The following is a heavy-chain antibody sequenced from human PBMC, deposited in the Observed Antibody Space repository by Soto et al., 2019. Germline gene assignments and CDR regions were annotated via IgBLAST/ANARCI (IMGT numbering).Heavy chain of an antibody. J-gene: IGHJ3*02. D-gene: IGHD2-15*01. V-gene: IGHV3-30*04. CDR3: ARDRDEDGGTSDAFDM. CDR1: GFTLSTYA. CDR2: ISHDGRNN. Sequence: PGGSLRLSCAASGFTLSTYAMHWVRQAPGKGLEWVAVISHDGRNNYYADPVKGRFTISRDNSKSTLSLQMNSLRAEDTAVYYCARDRDEDGGTSDAFDMWGQGTMVTVSS.